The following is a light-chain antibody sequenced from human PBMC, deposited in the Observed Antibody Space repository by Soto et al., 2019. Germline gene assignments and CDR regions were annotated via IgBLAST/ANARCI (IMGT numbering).Light chain of an antibody. J-gene: IGKJ4*01. CDR3: MQGTHWPPR. V-gene: IGKV2-30*01. CDR1: EILAYSDGNPY. CDR2: HVS. Sequence: VVLTQSRLSLLVTFGPPASISCSSSEILAYSDGNPYLNWLQQRPGQTPRRLIYHVSKRDSGDPDRFSSSGSGTDFTLKISRVEAEDVGVCYCMQGTHWPPRFGAGTKVDIK.